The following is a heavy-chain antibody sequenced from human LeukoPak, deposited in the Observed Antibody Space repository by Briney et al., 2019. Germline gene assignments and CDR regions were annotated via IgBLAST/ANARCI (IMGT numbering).Heavy chain of an antibody. D-gene: IGHD6-25*01. Sequence: ASVKVSCKASGYTFTSYDINWVRQATGQGLEWMGWMNPNSGNTGYAQKFQGRVTMTRNTSISTAYMELSSLRSEDTAVYYCARVPSGGDKFDPWGQGTLVTVSS. J-gene: IGHJ5*02. CDR3: ARVPSGGDKFDP. CDR2: MNPNSGNT. V-gene: IGHV1-8*01. CDR1: GYTFTSYD.